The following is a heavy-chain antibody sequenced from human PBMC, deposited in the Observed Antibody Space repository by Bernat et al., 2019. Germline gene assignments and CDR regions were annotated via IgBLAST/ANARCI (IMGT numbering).Heavy chain of an antibody. Sequence: QVQLQQWGAGLLKPSETLSLTCAVYGGSFSGYYWSWIRQPPGKGLEWIGEINHSGSTNYNPSLKSRVTISVDTSKNQFSLKLSSVTAADTAVYYCAGVVVVAATALYYFDYWGQGTTVTVSS. CDR1: GGSFSGYY. D-gene: IGHD2-15*01. CDR3: AGVVVVAATALYYFDY. J-gene: IGHJ4*02. CDR2: INHSGST. V-gene: IGHV4-34*01.